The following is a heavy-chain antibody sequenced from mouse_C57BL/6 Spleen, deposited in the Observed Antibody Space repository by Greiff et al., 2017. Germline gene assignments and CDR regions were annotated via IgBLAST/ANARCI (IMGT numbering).Heavy chain of an antibody. CDR2: IWSGGST. Sequence: VQLVESGPGLVQPSQSLSITCTVSGFSLTSYGVHWVRQSPGKGLEWLGVIWSGGSTDYNAAFISRLSISKDNSKSQVFFKMNSLQADDTAIYYCAKGYYSNYNYAMDYWGQGTSVTVSS. D-gene: IGHD2-5*01. CDR3: AKGYYSNYNYAMDY. CDR1: GFSLTSYG. V-gene: IGHV2-2*01. J-gene: IGHJ4*01.